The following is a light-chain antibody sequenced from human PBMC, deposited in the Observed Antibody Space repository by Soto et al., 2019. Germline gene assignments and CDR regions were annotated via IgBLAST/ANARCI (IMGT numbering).Light chain of an antibody. CDR1: QSLVYSDGNTY. CDR2: KVS. Sequence: DVVMTQSPLSLPVTLGQPASISCRSSQSLVYSDGNTYLNWFQQRPGQSPRRLIYKVSNRDSGVPDRFSGSGSGTDLALKISRVEAEDVGVYYYMQGTHWPPLYTFGQGTKLEIK. CDR3: MQGTHWPPLYT. V-gene: IGKV2-30*01. J-gene: IGKJ2*01.